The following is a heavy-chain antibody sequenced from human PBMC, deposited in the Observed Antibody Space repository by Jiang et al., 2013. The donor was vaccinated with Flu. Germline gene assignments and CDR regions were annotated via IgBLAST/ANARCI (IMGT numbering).Heavy chain of an antibody. V-gene: IGHV1-18*01. CDR3: ARDGGSIAAAGTSY. CDR2: GNT. J-gene: IGHJ4*02. D-gene: IGHD6-13*01. Sequence: GNTNYAQKLQGRVTMTTDTSTSTAYMELRSLRSDDTAVYYCARDGGSIAAAGTSYWGQGTLVTVSS.